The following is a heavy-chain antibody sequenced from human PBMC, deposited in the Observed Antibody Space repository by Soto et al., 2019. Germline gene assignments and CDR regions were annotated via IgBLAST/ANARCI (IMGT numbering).Heavy chain of an antibody. CDR3: AKDKPQGIAAAAPWTGVYFDY. J-gene: IGHJ4*02. V-gene: IGHV3-23*01. CDR1: GFTFSSYA. Sequence: GGSLRLSCAASGFTFSSYAMSWVRQAPGKGLEWVSAISGSGGSTYYADSVKGRFTISRDNSKNTLYLQMNSLRAEDTAVYYCAKDKPQGIAAAAPWTGVYFDYWGQGTLVTVSS. CDR2: ISGSGGST. D-gene: IGHD6-13*01.